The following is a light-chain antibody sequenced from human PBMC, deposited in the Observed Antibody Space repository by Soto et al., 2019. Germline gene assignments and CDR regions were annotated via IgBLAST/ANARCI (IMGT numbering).Light chain of an antibody. V-gene: IGKV1-5*03. Sequence: DIQMTQSPSTLSGSVGDRVTITCRASQTISSWLAWYQQKPGKAPKLLIYKASTLKSGVPSRFSGSGSGTEFTLTISNLESEDFASYYCQQYHRYSTFGQGTRVDIK. J-gene: IGKJ1*01. CDR1: QTISSW. CDR2: KAS. CDR3: QQYHRYST.